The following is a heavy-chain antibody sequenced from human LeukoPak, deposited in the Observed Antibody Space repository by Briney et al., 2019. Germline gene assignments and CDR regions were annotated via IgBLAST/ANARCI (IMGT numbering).Heavy chain of an antibody. CDR3: ARGIIGGHDFDY. D-gene: IGHD3-10*01. CDR2: IIPIFGTA. J-gene: IGHJ4*02. V-gene: IGHV1-69*05. CDR1: GGTFSSYA. Sequence: SVKVSCKASGGTFSSYAISWVRQAPGQGLEWMGGIIPIFGTANYAQKFQGRVTITTDESTSTAYMELSSLRSEDTAVYYCARGIIGGHDFDYWGQGTLVTVSS.